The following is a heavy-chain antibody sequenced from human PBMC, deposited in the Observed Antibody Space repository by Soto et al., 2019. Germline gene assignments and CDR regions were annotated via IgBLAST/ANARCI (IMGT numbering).Heavy chain of an antibody. J-gene: IGHJ4*02. D-gene: IGHD6-13*01. CDR1: GFTFSSYW. CDR3: ASLAAQGY. Sequence: EVQLVESGGGLVQPGGSLRLSCAASGFTFSSYWMHWVRQAPGKGLVRVSRLNSDGSNTTYADSVKGRFTISRDNAKNTLYLQMNSLRAEDTAVYYCASLAAQGYWGQGTLVTVSS. CDR2: LNSDGSNT. V-gene: IGHV3-74*01.